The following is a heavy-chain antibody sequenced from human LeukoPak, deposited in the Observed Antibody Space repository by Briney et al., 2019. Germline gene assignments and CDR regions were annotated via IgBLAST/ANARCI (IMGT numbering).Heavy chain of an antibody. CDR3: ARDQGWIFGVVIGPNYYYYMDV. Sequence: PSETLSLTCTVSGGSISSYYWSWIRQPAGKGLEWIGRIYTSGSTNYNPSLKSRVTMSVDTSKNQFSLKLSSVTAADTAVYYCARDQGWIFGVVIGPNYYYYMDVWGKGTTVTVSS. CDR2: IYTSGST. D-gene: IGHD3-3*01. V-gene: IGHV4-4*07. CDR1: GGSISSYY. J-gene: IGHJ6*03.